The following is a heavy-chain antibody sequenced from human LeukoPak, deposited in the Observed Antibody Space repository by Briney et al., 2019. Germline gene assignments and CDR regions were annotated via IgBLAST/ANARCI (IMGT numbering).Heavy chain of an antibody. J-gene: IGHJ5*02. CDR1: GGSFSGYY. Sequence: PSETLSLTCAVYGGSFSGYYWSWIRQPPGKGLEWIGEINHSGSTNYNPSLKSRVAISIDKSKSQFSLELSSVTAADTAVYYCVYHYGFSFDPWGQGTLVTVSS. V-gene: IGHV4-34*01. CDR3: VYHYGFSFDP. CDR2: INHSGST. D-gene: IGHD3-3*01.